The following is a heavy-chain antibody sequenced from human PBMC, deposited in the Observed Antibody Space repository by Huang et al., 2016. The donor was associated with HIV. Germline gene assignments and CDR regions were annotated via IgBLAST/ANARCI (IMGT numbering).Heavy chain of an antibody. V-gene: IGHV5-51*01. J-gene: IGHJ6*02. CDR3: ARLDTARNYYYYGLDV. D-gene: IGHD5-18*01. Sequence: EEQLVQSGAEVKKPGESLKISCEGSGSSFAKYWIGWVRQMPGKGLEWIGIIYPDDSDTRYSPSFQGQVSISADKSISTAYLQWSSLKASDTAMYYCARLDTARNYYYYGLDVWGQGTSVIVSS. CDR2: IYPDDSDT. CDR1: GSSFAKYW.